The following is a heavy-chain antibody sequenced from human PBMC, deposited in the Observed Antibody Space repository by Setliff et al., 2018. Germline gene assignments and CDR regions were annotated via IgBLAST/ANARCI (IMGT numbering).Heavy chain of an antibody. J-gene: IGHJ3*02. Sequence: NPSETLSLTCAVYGGSFSGYYWSWIRQPPGKGLEWIGEINHTGSTNYNPSLKSRVTISVDTSKNQFSLKLSSVTAADTAVYYCARDPLTTNRRRAFDIWGQGTMVTVSS. V-gene: IGHV4-34*01. CDR3: ARDPLTTNRRRAFDI. CDR1: GGSFSGYY. CDR2: INHTGST. D-gene: IGHD4-17*01.